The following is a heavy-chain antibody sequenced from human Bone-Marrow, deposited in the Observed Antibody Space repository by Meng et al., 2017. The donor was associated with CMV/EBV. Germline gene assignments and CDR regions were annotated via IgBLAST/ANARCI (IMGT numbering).Heavy chain of an antibody. CDR3: AGGSMYYDFWSGSNYYYYGMDV. J-gene: IGHJ6*01. CDR1: GYTFTNHY. D-gene: IGHD3-3*01. CDR2: INPSADST. Sequence: ASVKVSCKASGYTFTNHYMHWVRQAPGQGLEWMGIINPSADSTNYAQKFQGRVTMTRDTATSTVYMELSSLRSEDTAVYYCAGGSMYYDFWSGSNYYYYGMDVWGQGTTVTVSS. V-gene: IGHV1-46*01.